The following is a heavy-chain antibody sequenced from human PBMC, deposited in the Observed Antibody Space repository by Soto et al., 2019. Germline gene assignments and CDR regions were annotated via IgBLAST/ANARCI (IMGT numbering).Heavy chain of an antibody. Sequence: QVQLVQSGAEVKKPGASVKVSCKASGYTFTSYDINWVRQATGQGLEWMGWMNANSGNTGYAQKFQGRVTMTRNTSISTAYMELSSLRFEDTAVYYCGRGPSGHCSSTSCYYYYYYMDVWGKGTTVTGSS. CDR1: GYTFTSYD. V-gene: IGHV1-8*01. CDR2: MNANSGNT. J-gene: IGHJ6*03. CDR3: GRGPSGHCSSTSCYYYYYYMDV. D-gene: IGHD2-2*01.